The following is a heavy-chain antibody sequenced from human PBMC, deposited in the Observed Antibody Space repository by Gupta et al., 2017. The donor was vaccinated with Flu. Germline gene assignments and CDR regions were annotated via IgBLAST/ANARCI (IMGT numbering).Heavy chain of an antibody. J-gene: IGHJ5*02. V-gene: IGHV4-31*02. CDR2: VDYSGST. D-gene: IGHD2-21*01. Sequence: GYFWTWIRQSPGKGLEWMGYVDYSGSTKYNPSRKGRLHISEDISKNQMSLNLRSVTEADTAVYYCTREKGGGVDCHNWIDTWGRGILVTVSS. CDR3: TREKGGGVDCHNWIDT. CDR1: GYF.